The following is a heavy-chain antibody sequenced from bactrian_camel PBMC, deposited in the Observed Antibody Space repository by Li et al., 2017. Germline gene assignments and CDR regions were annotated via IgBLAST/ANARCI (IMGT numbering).Heavy chain of an antibody. J-gene: IGHJ4*01. CDR1: GFTFSIYA. CDR2: INSWSGNE. V-gene: IGHV3S40*01. CDR3: TVPKPPFDSGDYYY. Sequence: VQLVESGGGLVQPGGSLRLSCAASGFTFSIYAIAWVRQAPGKGLEWVSNINSWSGNEYYADSVKGRFTISRDNAKRTGYLEMNSLKSEDTALYYCTVPKPPFDSGDYYYRGQGTQVTVS. D-gene: IGHD2*01.